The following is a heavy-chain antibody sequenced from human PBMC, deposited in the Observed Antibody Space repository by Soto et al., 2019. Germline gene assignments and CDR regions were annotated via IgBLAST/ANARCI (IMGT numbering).Heavy chain of an antibody. J-gene: IGHJ6*02. CDR2: IIPIFGTA. D-gene: IGHD6-6*01. CDR1: GGTFSSYA. CDR3: ARTIAARRGVYYYYYGMDV. Sequence: QVQLVQSGAEVKKPGSSVKVSCKASGGTFSSYAIGWVRQAPGQGLEWMGGIIPIFGTANYAQKFQGGVTITADESTSTAYMELSSLRSEDTAVYYCARTIAARRGVYYYYYGMDVWGQGTTVTVSS. V-gene: IGHV1-69*01.